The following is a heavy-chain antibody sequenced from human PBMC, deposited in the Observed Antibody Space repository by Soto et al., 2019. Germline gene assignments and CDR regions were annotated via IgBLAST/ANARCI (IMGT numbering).Heavy chain of an antibody. Sequence: QVQLQESGPGLVKPSQTLSLTCTVSGGSISSGNYYWSWIRQPPGKGLEWIGFISYSGSTYYNASLKSRVTISVDTSKNQFSLNLNSVTAADTXXYXXXXXXXXXXXXXXXXXXGQGTLVTVSS. CDR3: XXXXXXXXXXXXXXX. V-gene: IGHV4-30-4*01. CDR2: ISYSGST. CDR1: GGSISSGNYY. J-gene: IGHJ4*02.